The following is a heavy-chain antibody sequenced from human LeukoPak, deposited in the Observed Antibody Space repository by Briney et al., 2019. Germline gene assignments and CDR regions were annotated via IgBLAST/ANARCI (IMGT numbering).Heavy chain of an antibody. V-gene: IGHV3-7*01. CDR2: IKQDGSEK. J-gene: IGHJ4*02. D-gene: IGHD3-22*01. Sequence: GGSLRLSCAASGFTFSSYWMSWVRQAPGKGLEWVATIKQDGSEKDFVDSVEGRFTISRDNAKNSLYLQMNSLRAEDTALYYCARVGYYYHYWGQGTLVTVSS. CDR3: ARVGYYYHY. CDR1: GFTFSSYW.